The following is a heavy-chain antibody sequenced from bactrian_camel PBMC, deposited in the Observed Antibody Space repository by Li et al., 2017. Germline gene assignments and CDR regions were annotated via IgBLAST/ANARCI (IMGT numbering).Heavy chain of an antibody. CDR2: ISNGVGIA. V-gene: IGHV3S1*01. D-gene: IGHD2*01. CDR1: GFTFSSYW. Sequence: HVQLVESGGGLVQPGGSLRLSCAASGFTFSSYWMYWVRQAPGKGLEWVSGISNGVGIASYADSVKGRFTISRDNAKNTLYLQMNSLKPEDTAMYYCAVAAGRTGGRCLDRWNQWGQGTQVTVS. J-gene: IGHJ4*01. CDR3: AVAAGRTGGRCLDRWNQ.